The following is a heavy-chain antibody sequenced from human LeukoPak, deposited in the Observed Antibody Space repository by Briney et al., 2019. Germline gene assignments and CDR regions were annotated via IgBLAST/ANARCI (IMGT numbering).Heavy chain of an antibody. V-gene: IGHV3-23*01. J-gene: IGHJ5*02. CDR3: AKVILGGPAARYNWFDP. CDR1: GFTFSSYA. D-gene: IGHD6-13*01. CDR2: ISGSGGST. Sequence: PGGSLRLSCAASGFTFSSYAMSWVRQAPGKGLDWVSAISGSGGSTYYADSVKGRFTISRDNSKNTLYLQMNSLRAEGTAVYYCAKVILGGPAARYNWFDPWGQGTLVTVSS.